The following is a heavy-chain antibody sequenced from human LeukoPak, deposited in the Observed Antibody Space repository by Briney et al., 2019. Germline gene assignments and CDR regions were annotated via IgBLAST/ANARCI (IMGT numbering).Heavy chain of an antibody. CDR2: ISAYNGNT. J-gene: IGHJ3*02. CDR3: ARDRSSNGAFDI. Sequence: ASVKVSCKTSGYTFTTYVFNWVRQAPGQGLEWMGWISAYNGNTNYAQNLQGRVTMTTDTSTTTAYMEVRSLRSDDMAVYYCARDRSSNGAFDIWGQGTMVTVSS. D-gene: IGHD2-8*01. V-gene: IGHV1-18*03. CDR1: GYTFTTYV.